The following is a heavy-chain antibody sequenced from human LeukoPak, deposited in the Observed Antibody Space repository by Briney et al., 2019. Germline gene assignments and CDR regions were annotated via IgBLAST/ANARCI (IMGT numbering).Heavy chain of an antibody. CDR3: AKGRRYNILTGYYVSEVDP. V-gene: IGHV3-74*01. Sequence: PGGSLRLSCAASGFTFSSYWMHWVRQAPGKGLVWVSRINSDGSSTSYADSVKGRFTISRDNSKNTLYLQMNSLRADDTAVYYCAKGRRYNILTGYYVSEVDPWGQGTQVTVSS. D-gene: IGHD3-9*01. CDR1: GFTFSSYW. J-gene: IGHJ5*02. CDR2: INSDGSST.